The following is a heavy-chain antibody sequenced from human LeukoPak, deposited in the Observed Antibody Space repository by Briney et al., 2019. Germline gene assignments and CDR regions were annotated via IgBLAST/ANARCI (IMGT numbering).Heavy chain of an antibody. CDR1: GFTFSTYN. D-gene: IGHD3-10*02. J-gene: IGHJ6*04. V-gene: IGHV3-21*01. CDR3: AELGITMIGGV. CDR2: ISNSHNYI. Sequence: GGSLRLSCAASGFTFSTYNMNWVRQAPGKGLEWVSSISNSHNYIYYADSVKGRFTISRDNAKNSLYLQMNSLRAEDTAVYYCAELGITMIGGVWGKGTTVTISS.